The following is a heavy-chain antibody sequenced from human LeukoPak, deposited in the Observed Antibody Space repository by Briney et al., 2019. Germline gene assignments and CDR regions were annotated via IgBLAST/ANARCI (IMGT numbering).Heavy chain of an antibody. D-gene: IGHD2-2*01. Sequence: PSETLSLTCAVYGGSFSGYYWSWIRQPPGKGLEWIREINHSGSTYYNPSLKSRVTISVDASKNQFSLELNSVTAADTAVYYCARDQQYHRPAGRFDPWGQGTLVTVSS. CDR1: GGSFSGYY. CDR3: ARDQQYHRPAGRFDP. CDR2: INHSGST. V-gene: IGHV4-34*01. J-gene: IGHJ5*02.